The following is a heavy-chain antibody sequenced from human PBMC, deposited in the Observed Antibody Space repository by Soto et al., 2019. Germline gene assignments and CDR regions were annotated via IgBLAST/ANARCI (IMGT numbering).Heavy chain of an antibody. Sequence: LRLSCAASGFTFSSYGMHWVRQAPGKGLEWVAVISYDGSNKYYADSVKGRFTISRDNSKNTLYLQMNSLRAEDTAVYYCAKSGTGVNFDYWGQGTLVTVSS. CDR3: AKSGTGVNFDY. CDR1: GFTFSSYG. V-gene: IGHV3-30*18. CDR2: ISYDGSNK. D-gene: IGHD3-10*01. J-gene: IGHJ4*02.